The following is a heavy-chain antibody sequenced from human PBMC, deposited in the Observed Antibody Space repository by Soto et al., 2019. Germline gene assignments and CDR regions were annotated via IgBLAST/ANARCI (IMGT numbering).Heavy chain of an antibody. CDR1: GYTFTSYG. D-gene: IGHD3-22*01. V-gene: IGHV1-18*01. Sequence: ASVKVSCKASGYTFTSYGISWVRQAPGQGLERMGWISAYNGNTNYAQKLQGRVTMTTDTSTSTAYMELRSLRSDDTAVYYCARWGSWYDSSGYYNGFDFDYWGQGTLVTVSS. CDR2: ISAYNGNT. J-gene: IGHJ4*02. CDR3: ARWGSWYDSSGYYNGFDFDY.